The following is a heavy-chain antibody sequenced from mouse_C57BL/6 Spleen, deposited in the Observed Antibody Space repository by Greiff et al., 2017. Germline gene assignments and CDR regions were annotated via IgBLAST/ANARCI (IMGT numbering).Heavy chain of an antibody. CDR2: INPGSGGT. CDR1: GYAFTNYL. Sequence: QVQLQQSGAELVRPGTSVKVSCKASGYAFTNYLIEWVKQRPGQGLEWIGVINPGSGGTNYNAKFKGKATLTADKSSNTAYMQLSRQTSELSAVDFCARENIFYYYGSSCYAMDYWGQGTSVTVSS. V-gene: IGHV1-54*01. D-gene: IGHD1-1*01. J-gene: IGHJ4*01. CDR3: ARENIFYYYGSSCYAMDY.